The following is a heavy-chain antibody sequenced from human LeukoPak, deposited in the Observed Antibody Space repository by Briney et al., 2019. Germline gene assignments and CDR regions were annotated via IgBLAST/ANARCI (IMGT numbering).Heavy chain of an antibody. J-gene: IGHJ4*02. CDR1: GFSFSSYA. CDR2: ISSSSSYI. D-gene: IGHD4-17*01. Sequence: GGSLRLSCAASGFSFSSYAMSWVRQAPGKGLEWVSSISSSSSYIYYADSVKGRFTISRDNAKNSLYLQMNSLRAEDTAVYYCARDGDYGDYVYDYWGQGTLVTVSS. V-gene: IGHV3-21*01. CDR3: ARDGDYGDYVYDY.